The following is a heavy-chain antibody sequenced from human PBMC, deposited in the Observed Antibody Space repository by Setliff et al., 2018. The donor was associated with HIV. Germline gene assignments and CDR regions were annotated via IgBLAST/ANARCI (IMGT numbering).Heavy chain of an antibody. D-gene: IGHD6-19*01. V-gene: IGHV1-3*01. CDR1: GYTFTSYA. CDR2: INAGNGNT. Sequence: GASVKVSCKASGYTFTSYAMHWVRQAPGQRLEWMGWINAGNGNTKYSQKFQGRVTTTRDTSASTAYMELSSLRSEDTAVYYCARSRSGWSSPFDYWGQGTLVTVSS. CDR3: ARSRSGWSSPFDY. J-gene: IGHJ4*02.